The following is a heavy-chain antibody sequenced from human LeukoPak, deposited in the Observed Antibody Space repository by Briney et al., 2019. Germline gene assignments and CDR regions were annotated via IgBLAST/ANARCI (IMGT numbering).Heavy chain of an antibody. Sequence: SETLSLTCTVSGGSISSGGYYWSWIRQHPGKGLEWIGYIYYSGSTYYNPSLKSRVTISVDTSKNQFSLKLSSVTAADTAVYYCARGNYEWGYYYYGMDVWGQGTTVTVSS. CDR1: GGSISSGGYY. CDR2: IYYSGST. CDR3: ARGNYEWGYYYYGMDV. V-gene: IGHV4-31*03. J-gene: IGHJ6*02. D-gene: IGHD1-26*01.